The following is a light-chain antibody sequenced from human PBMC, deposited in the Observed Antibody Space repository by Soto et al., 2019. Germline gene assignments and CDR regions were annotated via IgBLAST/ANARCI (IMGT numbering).Light chain of an antibody. CDR1: QGISSY. CDR3: QHYGGMWT. Sequence: IQLTQSPSSLSASVGDRVTITCRASQGISSYLAWYQQKPGKAPKLLIYAASTLQSGVPSRFSGSGSGTEFTLTISSLQPDDFASYCCQHYGGMWTFGQGTKVDIK. V-gene: IGKV1-9*01. CDR2: AAS. J-gene: IGKJ1*01.